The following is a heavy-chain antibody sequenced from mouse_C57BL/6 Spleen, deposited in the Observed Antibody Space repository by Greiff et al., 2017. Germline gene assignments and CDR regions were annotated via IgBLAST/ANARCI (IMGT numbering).Heavy chain of an antibody. J-gene: IGHJ1*03. CDR3: ARIGDVNWYFEV. D-gene: IGHD3-1*01. V-gene: IGHV1-76*01. CDR1: GYTFTDYY. CDR2: LYPGSGNT. Sequence: QVQLQQSGAELVRPGASVTLSCKASGYTFTDYYINWVKQRPGQGLEWIARLYPGSGNTYYNEKFKGKATLTAEKSSSTAYMQLSSLTSEDSAVYFCARIGDVNWYFEVGGTGTTVTVSS.